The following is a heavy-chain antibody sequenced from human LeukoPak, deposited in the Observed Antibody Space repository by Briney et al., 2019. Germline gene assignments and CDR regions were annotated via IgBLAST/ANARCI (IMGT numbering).Heavy chain of an antibody. D-gene: IGHD3-10*01. V-gene: IGHV3-23*01. J-gene: IGHJ4*02. CDR2: ISGSGGTT. Sequence: PGGSLRLSCAASGFTFSSYAMSWVRQAPGKGLEWVSAISGSGGTTYYADSVKGRSTISRDNSKNTLYLQMNSLRAEDTAVYYCAKVPSTGYGSGSYYNCYFDYWGQGTLVTVSS. CDR3: AKVPSTGYGSGSYYNCYFDY. CDR1: GFTFSSYA.